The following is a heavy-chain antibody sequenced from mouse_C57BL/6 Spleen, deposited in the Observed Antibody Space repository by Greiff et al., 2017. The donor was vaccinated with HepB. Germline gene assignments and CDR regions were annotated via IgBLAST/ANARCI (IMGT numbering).Heavy chain of an antibody. V-gene: IGHV5-9*01. J-gene: IGHJ3*01. CDR3: ARHRQGFAY. CDR2: ISGGGGNT. CDR1: GFTFSSYT. Sequence: EVKLMESGGGLVKPGGSLKLSCAASGFTFSSYTMSWVRQTPEKRLEWVATISGGGGNTYYPDSVKGRFTISRDNAKNTLYLQMSSLRFEDTALYYCARHRQGFAYWGQGTLVAVSA.